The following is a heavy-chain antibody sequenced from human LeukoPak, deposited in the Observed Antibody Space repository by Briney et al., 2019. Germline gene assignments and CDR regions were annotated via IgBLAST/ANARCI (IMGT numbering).Heavy chain of an antibody. V-gene: IGHV3-7*01. J-gene: IGHJ4*02. CDR2: IKQDGSEK. CDR3: ARDRSITIFGVVITVLFDY. CDR1: GFTFSSYW. D-gene: IGHD3-3*01. Sequence: GGSLRLSCAASGFTFSSYWMSWVRQAPGKGLEWVANIKQDGSEKYYVDSVKGRFTISRDNAKNSLYLQMNSLRAEDTAVYYCARDRSITIFGVVITVLFDYWGQGTLVTVSS.